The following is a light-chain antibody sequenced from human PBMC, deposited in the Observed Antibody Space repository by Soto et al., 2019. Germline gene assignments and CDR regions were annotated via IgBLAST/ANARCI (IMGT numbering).Light chain of an antibody. CDR3: AAWDDSLSVP. V-gene: IGLV1-47*01. CDR1: SSDIGAYNY. CDR2: RNN. J-gene: IGLJ1*01. Sequence: QSAMAQPASVSGSPGQSITISCTGTSSDIGAYNYVSWYQQLPGTAPKLLIYRNNQRPSGVPDRFSGSKSGTSASLAISGLRSEDEADYYCAAWDDSLSVPFGTGTKVTVL.